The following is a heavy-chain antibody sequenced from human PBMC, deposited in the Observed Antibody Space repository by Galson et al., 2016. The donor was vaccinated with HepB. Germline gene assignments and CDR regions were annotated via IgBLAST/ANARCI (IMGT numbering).Heavy chain of an antibody. CDR3: ARGVYGDHGWFDY. CDR2: IYSGGTT. J-gene: IGHJ4*02. Sequence: SLRLSCAASGFTFSSHAMSWVRQAPGKGLEWVSVIYSGGTTYYADSVKGRFTISRDNSKNTLFLQMNTLRAEDTAVYYCARGVYGDHGWFDYWGQGTLVTVSS. CDR1: GFTFSSHA. V-gene: IGHV3-66*02. D-gene: IGHD4-17*01.